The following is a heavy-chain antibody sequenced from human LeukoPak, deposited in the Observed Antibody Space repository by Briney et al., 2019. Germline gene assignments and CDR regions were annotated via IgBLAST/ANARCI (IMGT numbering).Heavy chain of an antibody. J-gene: IGHJ4*02. D-gene: IGHD6-19*01. V-gene: IGHV4-34*01. CDR3: ARAISSGKYYFDY. CDR2: INHSGST. CDR1: GGSFSGYY. Sequence: SETLSLTCAVYGGSFSGYYWSWIRQPPGKGLEWIGEINHSGSTNYNPSLKSRVTISVDTSKNQFSLKLSSVTAADTAVYYCARAISSGKYYFDYWGQGTLVTVSS.